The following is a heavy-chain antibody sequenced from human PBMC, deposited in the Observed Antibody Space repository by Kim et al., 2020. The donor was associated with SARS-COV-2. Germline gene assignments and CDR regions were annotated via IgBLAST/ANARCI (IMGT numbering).Heavy chain of an antibody. CDR2: INHSGST. J-gene: IGHJ4*02. CDR3: ARRRFGYYGSGSSTDFDY. Sequence: SETLSLTCAVYGGSFSGYYWSWIRQPPGKGLEWIGEINHSGSTNYNPSLKSRVTISVDTSKNQFSLKLSSVTAADTAVYYCARRRFGYYGSGSSTDFDYWGQGTLVTVSS. V-gene: IGHV4-34*01. CDR1: GGSFSGYY. D-gene: IGHD3-10*01.